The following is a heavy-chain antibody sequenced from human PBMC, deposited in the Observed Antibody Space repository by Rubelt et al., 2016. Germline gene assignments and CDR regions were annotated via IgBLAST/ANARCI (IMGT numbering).Heavy chain of an antibody. V-gene: IGHV4-59*01. CDR1: GGSISSYY. J-gene: IGHJ5*02. D-gene: IGHD5-18*01. Sequence: GPGLVKPSETLSLTCTVSGGSISSYYWSWIRQPPGKGLEWIGYIYYSGSTNYNPSLKSRVTISVDTSKNQFSLKLSSVTAADTAVYYCARDREGGYSYGYWFDPWGQGTLVTVSS. CDR2: IYYSGST. CDR3: ARDREGGYSYGYWFDP.